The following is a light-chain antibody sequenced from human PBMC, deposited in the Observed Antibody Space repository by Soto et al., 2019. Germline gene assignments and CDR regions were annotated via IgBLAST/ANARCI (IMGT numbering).Light chain of an antibody. CDR1: QSVSSSY. CDR2: GAS. J-gene: IGKJ4*01. Sequence: EIVMTQSPATLSVSPGERATLSCRASQSVSSSYLAWYQQKPGQAPRLLIYGASSRATGIPDRFSGSGSGTDFTLTISSLEPEDFAVYYCQQYNNWPLTFGGGTKVDI. CDR3: QQYNNWPLT. V-gene: IGKV3D-15*01.